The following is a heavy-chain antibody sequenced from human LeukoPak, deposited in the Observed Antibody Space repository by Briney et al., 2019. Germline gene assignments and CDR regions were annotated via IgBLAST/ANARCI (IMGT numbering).Heavy chain of an antibody. CDR1: GLTFRSSA. D-gene: IGHD1-26*01. CDR2: ISGSGGST. Sequence: GASLRLSCAASGLTFRSSAMSWVRQAPGKGLEWVSRISGSGGSTYFADSVEGRFTISRDNSKNTLYLQMNSLRGEDTAIYYCAKEVVGATNWFDPWGQGTLVTVSS. J-gene: IGHJ5*02. V-gene: IGHV3-23*01. CDR3: AKEVVGATNWFDP.